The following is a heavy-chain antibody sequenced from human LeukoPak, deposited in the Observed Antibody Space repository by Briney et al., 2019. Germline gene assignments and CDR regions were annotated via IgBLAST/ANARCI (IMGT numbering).Heavy chain of an antibody. Sequence: KPSETLSLTCAVYGGSFGGYYWSWIRQPPGKGLEWIGEINHSGNTNDNPSHKSRATISVDTSKNQFSLKLRSVTAADTAVYYCARVAAAGTDPGAFDMWGQGTMVTVSS. CDR2: INHSGNT. CDR3: ARVAAAGTDPGAFDM. J-gene: IGHJ3*02. D-gene: IGHD6-13*01. CDR1: GGSFGGYY. V-gene: IGHV4-34*04.